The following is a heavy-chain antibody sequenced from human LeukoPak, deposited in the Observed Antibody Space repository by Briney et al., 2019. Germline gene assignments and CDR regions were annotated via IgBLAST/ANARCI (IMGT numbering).Heavy chain of an antibody. Sequence: PSETLSLTCTVSSGSISHYYWSWIRQPPGMGLEWVGYIYYSGSTTYNPSLKSRVTMSVGTSRNQFALRFVSVNAADTAVYYRARGEYCSSSTCHRNACDIWGQGTGVTVSS. J-gene: IGHJ3*02. CDR1: SGSISHYY. V-gene: IGHV4-59*01. D-gene: IGHD2-2*01. CDR2: IYYSGST. CDR3: ARGEYCSSSTCHRNACDI.